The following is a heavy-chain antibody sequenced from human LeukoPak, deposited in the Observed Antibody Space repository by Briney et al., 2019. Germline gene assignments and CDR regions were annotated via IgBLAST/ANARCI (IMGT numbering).Heavy chain of an antibody. CDR1: GFTFSSYS. D-gene: IGHD1-26*01. CDR3: ARDQLVGNAFDI. Sequence: KPGGSLRLSCAASGFTFSSYSMNWVRQAPGKGLEWVSSISSSSSYIYYADSVKGRFTISRDNAKNSLYLQMNSLRAVDTAVYYCARDQLVGNAFDIWGQGTMVTVSS. CDR2: ISSSSSYI. V-gene: IGHV3-21*01. J-gene: IGHJ3*02.